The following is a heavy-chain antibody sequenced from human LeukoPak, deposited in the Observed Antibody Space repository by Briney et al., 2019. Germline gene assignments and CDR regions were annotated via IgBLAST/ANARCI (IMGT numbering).Heavy chain of an antibody. V-gene: IGHV3-15*07. D-gene: IGHD3-3*02. Sequence: GGSLRLSCAASGFTYSNVWVNWVRQAPGKGLEWVGRIKTNAEGGTLDYTAPVKGRFTISRDDSKNTLYLQMDSLEVEDTGMYYCTTGIDDEGGYWGQGTLVTVSS. CDR1: GFTYSNVW. CDR3: TTGIDDEGGY. J-gene: IGHJ4*02. CDR2: IKTNAEGGTL.